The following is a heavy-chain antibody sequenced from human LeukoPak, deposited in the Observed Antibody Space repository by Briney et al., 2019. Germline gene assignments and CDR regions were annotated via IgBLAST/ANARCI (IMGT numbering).Heavy chain of an antibody. J-gene: IGHJ4*02. V-gene: IGHV1-18*01. CDR1: GYAFSNSG. CDR3: ARNKSTTLGDY. D-gene: IGHD2-2*01. Sequence: ASVKVSCKASGYAFSNSGISWVRQAPGQGLEWMGWITPNNGYARYAQKLQGRVTMTTDTFTSTAYMELRSLRSDDTAVYCCARNKSTTLGDYWGQGTLVTVSS. CDR2: ITPNNGYA.